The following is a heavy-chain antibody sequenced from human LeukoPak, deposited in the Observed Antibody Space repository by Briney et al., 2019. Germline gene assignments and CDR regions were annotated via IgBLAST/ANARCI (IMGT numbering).Heavy chain of an antibody. Sequence: ASVKVSCKASGYTFTSYYMHWVRQAPGQGLEWMGIINPSDGSTSYAQKFQGRVTMTRDTSTSTVYMELSSLRSEDTAVYYCARDLLRGMTTVTTDAFDIWGQGTMVTVSS. J-gene: IGHJ3*02. CDR1: GYTFTSYY. V-gene: IGHV1-46*01. D-gene: IGHD4-17*01. CDR3: ARDLLRGMTTVTTDAFDI. CDR2: INPSDGST.